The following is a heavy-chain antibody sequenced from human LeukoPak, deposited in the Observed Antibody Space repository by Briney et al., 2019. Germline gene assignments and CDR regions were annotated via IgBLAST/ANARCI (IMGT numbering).Heavy chain of an antibody. J-gene: IGHJ5*02. CDR1: GFTFSSYS. D-gene: IGHD4-17*01. V-gene: IGHV3-21*01. CDR3: ARVSYGDYVGGPAWFDP. CDR2: ISSSSSYI. Sequence: KSGGSLRLSCAASGFTFSSYSMNWVRQAPGKGLEWVSCISSSSSYIYYADSVKGRFTISRDNAKNSLYLQMNSLRAEDTAVYYCARVSYGDYVGGPAWFDPWGQGTLVTVSS.